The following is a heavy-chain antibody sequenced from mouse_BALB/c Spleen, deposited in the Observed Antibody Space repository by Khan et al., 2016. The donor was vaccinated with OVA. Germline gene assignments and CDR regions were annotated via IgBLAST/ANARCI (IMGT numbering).Heavy chain of an antibody. V-gene: IGHV5-9-3*01. CDR2: ISSGGSYT. CDR3: ARELCTTLVATPFAY. Sequence: EVHLVESGGDLVKPGGSLKLSCAASGFTFSNYAMSWVRQTPEKRLEWVATISSGGSYTYYPDSVQGRFTISRDKAKNTLYLQMSSLRSEATAIYYCARELCTTLVATPFAYWGQGTLVTVSA. CDR1: GFTFSNYA. J-gene: IGHJ3*01. D-gene: IGHD1-1*01.